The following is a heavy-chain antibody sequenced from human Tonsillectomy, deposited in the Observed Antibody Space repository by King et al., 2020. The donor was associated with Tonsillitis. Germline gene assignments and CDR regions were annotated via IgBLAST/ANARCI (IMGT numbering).Heavy chain of an antibody. CDR1: GFTFRSYA. D-gene: IGHD3-22*01. Sequence: VQLVESGGGLVQPGGSLRLSCAASGFTFRSYAMSWVRQAPGKGLEWVSPISGNSINTYYADSVKGRFTISRDNSKNTVFLQINSLRAEDTAVYYCAKDLEISSGYYYPGAFDFWGQGTMVTVSS. J-gene: IGHJ3*01. CDR3: AKDLEISSGYYYPGAFDF. V-gene: IGHV3-23*04. CDR2: ISGNSINT.